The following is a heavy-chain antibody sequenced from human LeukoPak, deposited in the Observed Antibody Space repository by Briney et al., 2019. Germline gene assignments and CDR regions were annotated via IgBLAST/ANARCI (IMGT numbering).Heavy chain of an antibody. Sequence: SETLSLTCTVSGGSISGYYWTWLRQYAGKGLEWIGRMHTSGSTNYNPSLKSRLSMSVDTSKNQFSLKLSSVTAADTAVYYCARDQGSGWYSWGQGTLVTVSS. V-gene: IGHV4-4*07. CDR2: MHTSGST. CDR3: ARDQGSGWYS. J-gene: IGHJ4*02. D-gene: IGHD6-19*01. CDR1: GGSISGYY.